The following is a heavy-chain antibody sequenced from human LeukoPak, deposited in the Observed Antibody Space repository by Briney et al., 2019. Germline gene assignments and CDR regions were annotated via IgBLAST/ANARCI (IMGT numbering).Heavy chain of an antibody. Sequence: SETLSLTCTVSGGSVSSGSYYWSWIRQPPGKGLEWIGYFYNSGSTNYNPSLKSRDTISVDTSKNQFSLKLSSVTAADTAVYYCARDSMTDSSTFDYWGQGTLVTVSS. D-gene: IGHD2/OR15-2a*01. CDR2: FYNSGST. CDR1: GGSVSSGSYY. CDR3: ARDSMTDSSTFDY. V-gene: IGHV4-61*01. J-gene: IGHJ4*02.